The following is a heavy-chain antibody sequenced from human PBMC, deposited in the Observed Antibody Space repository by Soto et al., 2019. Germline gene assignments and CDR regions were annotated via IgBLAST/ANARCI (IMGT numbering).Heavy chain of an antibody. CDR2: ISGGGGSI. CDR1: RFSFRSFA. J-gene: IGHJ4*02. D-gene: IGHD3-16*02. CDR3: AKFDLAPYNYTWGNYPFRGHDDF. Sequence: GGSLRLSCGASRFSFRSFAMSWVRQAPGKGLEWGSVISGGGGSIYYVDSVKGRFTISRDNSKNTLHLQMTSLRAEDTAVYYCAKFDLAPYNYTWGNYPFRGHDDFWGQGTPLTVSS. V-gene: IGHV3-23*01.